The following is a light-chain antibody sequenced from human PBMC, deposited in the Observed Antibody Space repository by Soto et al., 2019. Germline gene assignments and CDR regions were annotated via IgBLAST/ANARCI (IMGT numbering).Light chain of an antibody. Sequence: EIVLTQSPGTLSLSPGERATLSCRASQSVSSSYLAWYQHKPGQAPRLLIYGASSRATGIPDRFSGSGSGTGFTLTISRLEPEVFAVYYCQKYGSSPYTFGQGTTLEIK. CDR2: GAS. CDR1: QSVSSSY. J-gene: IGKJ2*01. V-gene: IGKV3-20*01. CDR3: QKYGSSPYT.